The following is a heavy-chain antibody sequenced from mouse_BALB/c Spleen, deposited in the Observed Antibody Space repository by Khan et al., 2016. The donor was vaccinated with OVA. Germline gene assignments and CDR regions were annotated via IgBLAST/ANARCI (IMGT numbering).Heavy chain of an antibody. CDR3: TRETVVDIYWYFDV. V-gene: IGHV7-3*02. J-gene: IGHJ1*01. D-gene: IGHD1-1*01. CDR2: IRNKANGYTT. CDR1: GFTFTDYY. Sequence: EVELVESGGGSVQPGGSLRLSCATSGFTFTDYYMSWVRQPPGKALEWLGFIRNKANGYTTEYSASVKGRFTISRDNSQSGLYLQLNTLRAEDSATYYCTRETVVDIYWYFDVWGAGTTVTVSS.